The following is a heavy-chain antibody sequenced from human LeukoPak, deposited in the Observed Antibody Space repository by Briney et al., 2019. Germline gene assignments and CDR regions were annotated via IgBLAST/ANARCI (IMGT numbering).Heavy chain of an antibody. Sequence: SETLSLTCAVSGYSISSGYYWGWIRQSPGRGLVWIGTIHHSGSTYYNPSLKSRVTISVDTSKNQFALKLSSVTAADTAVYYCARVWAQDPKRAFDIWGQGAMVTVSS. V-gene: IGHV4-38-2*01. J-gene: IGHJ3*02. D-gene: IGHD3-16*01. CDR3: ARVWAQDPKRAFDI. CDR1: GYSISSGYY. CDR2: IHHSGST.